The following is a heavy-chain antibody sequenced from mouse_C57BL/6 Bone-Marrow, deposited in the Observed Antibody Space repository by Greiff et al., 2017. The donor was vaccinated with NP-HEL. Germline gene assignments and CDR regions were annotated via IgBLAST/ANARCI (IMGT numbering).Heavy chain of an antibody. CDR1: GYTFTDYY. Sequence: VQLQQSGAELVRPGASVKLSCKASGYTFTDYYINWVKQRPGQGLEWIARIYPGSGNTYYNEKFKGKATLTAEKSSSTAYMQLSSLTSEDSAVYFCARRGYDERGYAMDYWGQGTSVTVSS. J-gene: IGHJ4*01. CDR3: ARRGYDERGYAMDY. CDR2: IYPGSGNT. V-gene: IGHV1-76*01. D-gene: IGHD3-1*01.